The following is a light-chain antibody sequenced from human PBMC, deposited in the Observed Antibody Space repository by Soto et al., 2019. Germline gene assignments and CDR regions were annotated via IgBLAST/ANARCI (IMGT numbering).Light chain of an antibody. CDR1: QSINNW. CDR2: DAS. V-gene: IGKV1-5*01. Sequence: DIQMTASPSTLSSSVGDRVTITCRASQSINNWLAWYQLKPGKAPKLLIYDASTLQSGVPSSFSGSGSGTEFTLTISSLQPDDFATYYCQRYATYPPTFGQGTKVDIK. J-gene: IGKJ1*01. CDR3: QRYATYPPT.